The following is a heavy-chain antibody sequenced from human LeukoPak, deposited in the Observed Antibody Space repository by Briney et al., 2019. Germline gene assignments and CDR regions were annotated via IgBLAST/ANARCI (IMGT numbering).Heavy chain of an antibody. CDR1: GGSMRSHY. D-gene: IGHD3-22*01. CDR2: ISYTGST. V-gene: IGHV4-59*08. J-gene: IGHJ3*02. Sequence: SETLSLTCTVSGGSMRSHYWNWIRQPPGTGLEWIGYISYTGSTNYNPSLMSRLTMSVDTSNHHFSVRLSSVTAADTAVYYCVRSAFYDSSRFDAFDIWGRGTPVTVSS. CDR3: VRSAFYDSSRFDAFDI.